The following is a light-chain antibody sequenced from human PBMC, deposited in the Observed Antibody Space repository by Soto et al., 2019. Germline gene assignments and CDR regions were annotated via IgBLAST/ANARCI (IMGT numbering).Light chain of an antibody. CDR1: QSVSSSY. CDR2: GAS. Sequence: EIVLTQSPGTLSLSPGERATLSCRASQSVSSSYLAWYQQKPGQAPRLLIYGASSRATGIPDRFSGSGSGTDSALTISRLEPEDFALYYCQQSGSSPWTFGQGTKVEIK. CDR3: QQSGSSPWT. V-gene: IGKV3-20*01. J-gene: IGKJ1*01.